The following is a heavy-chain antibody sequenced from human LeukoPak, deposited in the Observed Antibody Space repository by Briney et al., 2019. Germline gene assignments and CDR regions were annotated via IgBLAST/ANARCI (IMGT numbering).Heavy chain of an antibody. D-gene: IGHD1-7*01. CDR1: GFTFSSYS. Sequence: GASLRLSCVASGFTFSSYSMNWVRQAPGKGLEWVSSISSSSSYIYYADSVKGRFTISRDNAKNSLYLQMNSLRAEDTAVYYCARPTGTNGMDVWGQGTTVTVSS. V-gene: IGHV3-21*01. CDR3: ARPTGTNGMDV. CDR2: ISSSSSYI. J-gene: IGHJ6*02.